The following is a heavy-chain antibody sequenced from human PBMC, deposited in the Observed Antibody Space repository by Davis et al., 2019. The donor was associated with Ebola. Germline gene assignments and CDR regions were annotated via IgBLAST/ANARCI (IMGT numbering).Heavy chain of an antibody. J-gene: IGHJ4*02. CDR2: IIPIFGTA. D-gene: IGHD5-12*01. CDR1: GGTFSNYA. Sequence: SVKVSCKASGGTFSNYAISWVRQAPGQGLEWMGGIIPIFGTANYAQKFQGRVTITADKSTSTAYMELSSLRSEDTAVYYCARGGLKSGYDSGDYWGQGTLVTVSS. V-gene: IGHV1-69*06. CDR3: ARGGLKSGYDSGDY.